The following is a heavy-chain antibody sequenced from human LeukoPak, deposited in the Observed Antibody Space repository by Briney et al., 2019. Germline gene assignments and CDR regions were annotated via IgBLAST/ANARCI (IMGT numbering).Heavy chain of an antibody. D-gene: IGHD2-15*01. CDR2: INPILGIA. V-gene: IGHV1-69*10. J-gene: IGHJ4*02. CDR1: GYTFTGYY. Sequence: SVKVSCKASGYTFTGYYMHWVRQAPGQGLEWMGWINPILGIANYAQKFQGRVTITADKSTSTAYMELSSLRSEDAAVYYCALVGVGYWGQGTLVTVSS. CDR3: ALVGVGY.